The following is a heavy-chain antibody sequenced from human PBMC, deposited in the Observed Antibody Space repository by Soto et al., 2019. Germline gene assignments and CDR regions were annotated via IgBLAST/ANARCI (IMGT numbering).Heavy chain of an antibody. J-gene: IGHJ4*02. Sequence: QVQLVESGGGVVQPGRSLRLSCAASGFTFSSYAMHWVRQAPGKGLEWVAVISYDGSNKYYADSVKGRFTISRDNSKNTLYLQMNSLRAEDTAGYYCAREGGEYSRSWPSVDYWGQGTLVTVSS. V-gene: IGHV3-30-3*01. CDR2: ISYDGSNK. CDR1: GFTFSSYA. CDR3: AREGGEYSRSWPSVDY. D-gene: IGHD6-13*01.